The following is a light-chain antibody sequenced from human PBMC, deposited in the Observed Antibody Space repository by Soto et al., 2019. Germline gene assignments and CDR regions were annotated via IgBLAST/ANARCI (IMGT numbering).Light chain of an antibody. V-gene: IGKV4-1*01. Sequence: DIVMTQSPNSLTVSLGERATINCKSSQSLLSSSNNLNYLAWFQQKPGQAPKLLISSASTRNSGVPDRFSGSGSGTDFTLTISSLQAEDVAVYYCQQYYGSPITFGPGTKLEIK. J-gene: IGKJ3*01. CDR2: SAS. CDR1: QSLLSSSNNLNY. CDR3: QQYYGSPIT.